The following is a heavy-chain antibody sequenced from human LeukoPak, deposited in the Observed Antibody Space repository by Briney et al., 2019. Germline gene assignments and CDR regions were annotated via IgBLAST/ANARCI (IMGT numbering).Heavy chain of an antibody. V-gene: IGHV3-23*01. CDR3: AKASCGGECYYAMDV. D-gene: IGHD2-21*01. CDR2: ISGSGRNT. CDR1: GFTFSSYW. J-gene: IGHJ6*02. Sequence: PGGSLRLSCAASGFTFSSYWMHWVRQAPGKGLEWVSRISGSGRNTYYADSVKGRFTISRDNSKNTLYLQMNSLRAEDTAVYYCAKASCGGECYYAMDVWGQGTTVTVSS.